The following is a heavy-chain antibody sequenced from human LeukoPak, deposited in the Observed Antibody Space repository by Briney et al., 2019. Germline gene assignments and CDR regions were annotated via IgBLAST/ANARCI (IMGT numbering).Heavy chain of an antibody. CDR3: AKVSGGNSDAFDI. D-gene: IGHD4-23*01. V-gene: IGHV3-23*01. CDR2: IGGSGGST. CDR1: GFTFSSYA. Sequence: GASLRLSCAASGFTFSSYAMSWVRQAPGKGLEWVSAIGGSGGSTYYADSVKGRFTISRDNSKNTLYLQMNSLRAEDTAVYYCAKVSGGNSDAFDIWGQGTMVTVSS. J-gene: IGHJ3*02.